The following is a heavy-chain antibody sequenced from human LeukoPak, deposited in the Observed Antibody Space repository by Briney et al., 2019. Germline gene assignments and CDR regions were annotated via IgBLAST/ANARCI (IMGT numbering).Heavy chain of an antibody. Sequence: SVEVSCKASRGTFSSYAISWVRQAPGQGLEWMGGIIPIFGTANYAQKFQGRVTITTDESTSTAYMELSSLRSEDTAVYYCATPADYYDSSGQFDYWGQGTLVTVSS. CDR3: ATPADYYDSSGQFDY. D-gene: IGHD3-22*01. CDR2: IIPIFGTA. CDR1: RGTFSSYA. J-gene: IGHJ4*02. V-gene: IGHV1-69*05.